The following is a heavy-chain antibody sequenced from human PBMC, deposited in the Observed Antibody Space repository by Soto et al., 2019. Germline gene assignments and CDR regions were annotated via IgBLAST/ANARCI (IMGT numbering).Heavy chain of an antibody. V-gene: IGHV3-23*01. CDR3: ASRSATVLSRTY. Sequence: PGGSLRLSCVASGFSFSSYAMNWVRQAPGKGLEWVSTISGGFGSTYYADSVQGRFTVSRDNSKTTLYLQMNSLRAEDTAVYYCASRSATVLSRTYWGPGTQVTVSS. CDR2: ISGGFGST. D-gene: IGHD2-8*01. CDR1: GFSFSSYA. J-gene: IGHJ4*02.